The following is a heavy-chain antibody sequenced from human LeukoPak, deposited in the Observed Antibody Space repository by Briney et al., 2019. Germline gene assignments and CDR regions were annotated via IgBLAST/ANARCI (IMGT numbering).Heavy chain of an antibody. CDR2: ISAYNGNT. D-gene: IGHD3-3*01. Sequence: ASVKVSCKASGYTFTSYGISWVRQAPGQGLEWMGWISAYNGNTNYAQKLQGRVTMTTDTSTSTAYMELRSLRSDDTAVYYCASSRKYYDFWSGYPGDDAFDIWGQGTMVTVSS. J-gene: IGHJ3*02. V-gene: IGHV1-18*01. CDR1: GYTFTSYG. CDR3: ASSRKYYDFWSGYPGDDAFDI.